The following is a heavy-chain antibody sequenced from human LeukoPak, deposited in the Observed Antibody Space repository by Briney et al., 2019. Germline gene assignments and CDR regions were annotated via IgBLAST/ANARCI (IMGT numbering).Heavy chain of an antibody. CDR1: EFTFSSYS. CDR2: ITSSSSYI. D-gene: IGHD3/OR15-3a*01. J-gene: IGHJ3*02. CDR3: ATVGLDAFDI. V-gene: IGHV3-21*01. Sequence: MSGGSLRLSCAASEFTFSSYSMNWVRQAPGKGLEWVSSITSSSSYIYYADSVKGRFTISRDNAKNSLYLQMDSLRAEDTAVYYCATVGLDAFDIWGQGTMVTVSS.